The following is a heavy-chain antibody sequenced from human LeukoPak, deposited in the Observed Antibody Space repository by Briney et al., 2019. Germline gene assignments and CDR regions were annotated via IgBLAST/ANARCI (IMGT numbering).Heavy chain of an antibody. V-gene: IGHV4-34*01. CDR2: INHSGST. D-gene: IGHD1-26*01. CDR1: GGSFSGYY. J-gene: IGHJ4*02. Sequence: SETLSLTCAVYGGSFSGYYWSWIRQPPGKGLEWIGEINHSGSTNYNPSLKSRVTISVDTSKNQFSLKLSSVTAADTAVYYCARATSGSYLPNFDYWGQGTLVTVSS. CDR3: ARATSGSYLPNFDY.